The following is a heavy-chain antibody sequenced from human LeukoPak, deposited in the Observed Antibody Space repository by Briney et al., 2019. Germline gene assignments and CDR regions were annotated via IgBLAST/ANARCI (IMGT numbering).Heavy chain of an antibody. CDR2: VHDSAGT. V-gene: IGHV4-59*01. J-gene: IGHJ4*02. D-gene: IGHD3-9*01. Sequence: SETLSLTCTVSGGSINKYYWSWIRQSPGKGLEWLGYVHDSAGTIYNPSLKSRVTISVGTSKTQFSLKVTSVTAADTAVYYCAKGRKDFDTNLGPFDSWGQGILVTVSS. CDR3: AKGRKDFDTNLGPFDS. CDR1: GGSINKYY.